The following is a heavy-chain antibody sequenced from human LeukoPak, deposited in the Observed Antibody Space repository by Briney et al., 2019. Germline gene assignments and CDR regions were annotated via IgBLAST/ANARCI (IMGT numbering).Heavy chain of an antibody. V-gene: IGHV4-59*01. Sequence: SETLSLTCTVSGASIRSSYWSWIRQPPGKGLEWIGYIYYSGSTNYNPSLKSRVTISVDTSKNQFSLKLSSVTAADTAVYYCARVSKMGYLYYFDYWGQGTLVTVSS. D-gene: IGHD3-16*02. CDR1: GASIRSSY. CDR3: ARVSKMGYLYYFDY. CDR2: IYYSGST. J-gene: IGHJ4*02.